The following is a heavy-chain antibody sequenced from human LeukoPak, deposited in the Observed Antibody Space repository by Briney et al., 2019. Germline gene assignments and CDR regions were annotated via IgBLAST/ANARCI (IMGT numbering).Heavy chain of an antibody. CDR1: GFTFSSYW. V-gene: IGHV3-7*01. CDR3: ARDRGYSNFDS. J-gene: IGHJ4*02. CDR2: INQDGSEI. D-gene: IGHD4-23*01. Sequence: GGSLSFSCAASGFTFSSYWMSWVRQAPGKGLEWVANINQDGSEINYLDSVKGRFTISRDNAKNSLYLQMNSLRAEDTAVYYCARDRGYSNFDSWGQGILVTVSS.